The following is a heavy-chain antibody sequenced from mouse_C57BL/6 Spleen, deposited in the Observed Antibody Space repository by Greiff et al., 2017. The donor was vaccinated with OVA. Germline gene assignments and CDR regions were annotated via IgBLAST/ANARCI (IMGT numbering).Heavy chain of an antibody. CDR1: GFTFSDAW. CDR3: TRTGTGRFAY. V-gene: IGHV6-6*01. Sequence: EVQLVESGGGLVQPGGSMKLSCAASGFTFSDAWMDWVRQSPETGLEWVAEIRNKANNHATYYAESVKGRFTISRDDSKSSVYLQMNSLRAEDTGIYYCTRTGTGRFAYWGQGTLVTVSA. D-gene: IGHD4-1*01. CDR2: IRNKANNHAT. J-gene: IGHJ3*01.